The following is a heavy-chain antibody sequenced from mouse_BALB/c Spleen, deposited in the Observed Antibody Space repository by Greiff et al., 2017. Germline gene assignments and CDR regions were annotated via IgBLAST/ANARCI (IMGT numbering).Heavy chain of an antibody. V-gene: IGHV1-63*02. J-gene: IGHJ4*01. CDR2: IYPGGGYT. CDR1: GYTFTNYW. D-gene: IGHD2-10*02. Sequence: VQLVESGAELVRPGTSVKISCKASGYTFTNYWLGWVKQRPGHGLEWIGDIYPGGGYTNYNEKFKGKATLTADTSSSTAYMQLSSLTSEDSAVYFCARGGYGSPYAMDYWGQGTSVTVSS. CDR3: ARGGYGSPYAMDY.